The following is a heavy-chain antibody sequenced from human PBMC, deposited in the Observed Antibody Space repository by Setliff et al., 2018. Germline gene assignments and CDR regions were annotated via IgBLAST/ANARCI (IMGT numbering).Heavy chain of an antibody. J-gene: IGHJ4*02. Sequence: SETLSLTCAVYGGSFSGYYWSWIRQPPGKRLEWIGEIIHSGSTNYNPSLKSRVTISMDTSKNQFSLMLYSVTAADTAVYYCARSFPRREKFLLDYWGQGALVTVSS. CDR1: GGSFSGYY. CDR3: ARSFPRREKFLLDY. V-gene: IGHV4-34*12. CDR2: IIHSGST.